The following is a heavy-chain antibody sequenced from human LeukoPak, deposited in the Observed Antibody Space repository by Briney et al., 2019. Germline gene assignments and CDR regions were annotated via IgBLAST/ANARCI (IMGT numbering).Heavy chain of an antibody. CDR2: IYPGDSDT. J-gene: IGHJ4*02. V-gene: IGHV5-51*01. CDR1: GYSFTSYW. Sequence: GESLQISCKGSGYSFTSYWVGWVRQMPGKGLEWMGIIYPGDSDTRYSPSFQGQVTISADKSISTAYLQWSSLKASDTAMYYCASTTYYYDSSGYYSFDYWGQGTLVTVSS. D-gene: IGHD3-22*01. CDR3: ASTTYYYDSSGYYSFDY.